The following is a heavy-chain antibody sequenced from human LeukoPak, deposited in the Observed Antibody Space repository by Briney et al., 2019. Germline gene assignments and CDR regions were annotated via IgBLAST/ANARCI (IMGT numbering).Heavy chain of an antibody. Sequence: PGGSLRLSCAASGFTFSSYEMNWVRQAPGKGLEWISYISSGGSTIYYADSVKGRFTISGDNAKNTLYLQMNSLRAEDTAVYYCARIVSDSSGWYHFDYWGQGALVTVSS. CDR3: ARIVSDSSGWYHFDY. V-gene: IGHV3-48*03. CDR2: ISSGGSTI. D-gene: IGHD6-19*01. CDR1: GFTFSSYE. J-gene: IGHJ4*02.